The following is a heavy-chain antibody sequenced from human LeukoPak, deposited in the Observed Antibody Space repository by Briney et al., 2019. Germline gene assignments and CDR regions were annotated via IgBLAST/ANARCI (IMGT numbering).Heavy chain of an antibody. J-gene: IGHJ4*02. CDR2: ISYDGSNK. V-gene: IGHV3-30*18. D-gene: IGHD3-10*01. CDR1: GFTFSSYG. Sequence: GALRLSCAASGFTFSSYGMHWVRQAPGKGLEWVAVISYDGSNKYYADSVKGRFTISRDNSKNTLYLQMNSLRAEDTAVYYCAKDDERGFTKGYFDYWGQGTLVTVSS. CDR3: AKDDERGFTKGYFDY.